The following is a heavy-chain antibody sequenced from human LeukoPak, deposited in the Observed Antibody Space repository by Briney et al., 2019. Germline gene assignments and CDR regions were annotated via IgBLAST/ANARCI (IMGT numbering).Heavy chain of an antibody. J-gene: IGHJ4*02. D-gene: IGHD3-9*01. Sequence: PSETLSLTCTVSGGSISSSNWWSWVRQPPGKGLEWIGEIYHSGSTNYNPSLKSRVTISVDKSKNQFSLKLSSVTAADTAVYYCARVRRDILTGYYYFDYWGREPWSPSPQ. CDR3: ARVRRDILTGYYYFDY. CDR1: GGSISSSNW. V-gene: IGHV4-4*02. CDR2: IYHSGST.